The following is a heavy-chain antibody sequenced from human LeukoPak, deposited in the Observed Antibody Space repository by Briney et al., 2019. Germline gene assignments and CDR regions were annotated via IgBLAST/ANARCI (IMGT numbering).Heavy chain of an antibody. CDR1: GGSISSSSYY. CDR3: ARRPATEGGYFDY. V-gene: IGHV4-39*01. J-gene: IGHJ4*02. CDR2: IYYSGST. Sequence: SQTLSLTCTVSGGSISSSSYYWGWIRQPPGKGLEWIGSIYYSGSTHYNPSLKSRVTISVDTSKNQFSLKLSSVTAADTAVYYCARRPATEGGYFDYWGQGTLVTVSS. D-gene: IGHD2-2*01.